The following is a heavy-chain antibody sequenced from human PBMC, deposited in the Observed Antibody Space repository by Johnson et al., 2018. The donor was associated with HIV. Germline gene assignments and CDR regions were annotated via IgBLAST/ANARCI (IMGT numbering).Heavy chain of an antibody. V-gene: IGHV3-66*04. CDR2: IYSGGST. D-gene: IGHD3-3*01. CDR1: GFTVSSNY. CDR3: SRQLGHWSAFDI. J-gene: IGHJ3*02. Sequence: VQLVESGGGVVQPGRSLRLSCAASGFTVSSNYMTWVRQAPGKGLEWVSVIYSGGSTYYADSVKGRFTISRDNSKNTLYLQMNSLRAEDTAGYYCSRQLGHWSAFDIWGQGKMVTVSS.